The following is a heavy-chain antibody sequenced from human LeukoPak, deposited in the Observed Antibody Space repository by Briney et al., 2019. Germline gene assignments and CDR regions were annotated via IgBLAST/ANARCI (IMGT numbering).Heavy chain of an antibody. CDR1: GFTFSSHW. CDR3: ARDTSAWRYGMDV. Sequence: GSLRLSCEASGFTFSSHWMSWVRQAPGKGLEWVAIIKQDGSEKDYVDSVTGRFTISRDNAKNSLYLQMNSLRDEDTAVYSCARDTSAWRYGMDVWGQGTTVTVSS. V-gene: IGHV3-7*01. J-gene: IGHJ6*02. D-gene: IGHD6-19*01. CDR2: IKQDGSEK.